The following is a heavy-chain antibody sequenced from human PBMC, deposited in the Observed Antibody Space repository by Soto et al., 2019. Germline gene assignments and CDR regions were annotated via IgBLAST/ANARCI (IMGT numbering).Heavy chain of an antibody. V-gene: IGHV3-13*01. CDR3: ARNQQGVYYYGMDG. Sequence: EVQLVESGGGLVQPGGSLRLSCAASGFTFSSYDMHWVRQATGKGLEWVSAIGTAGDTYYPGSVKGRFTISRENSKNSLYLQMNTLRAEDTYVYYCARNQQGVYYYGMDGWGQGTTVTVSS. J-gene: IGHJ6*02. CDR1: GFTFSSYD. CDR2: IGTAGDT.